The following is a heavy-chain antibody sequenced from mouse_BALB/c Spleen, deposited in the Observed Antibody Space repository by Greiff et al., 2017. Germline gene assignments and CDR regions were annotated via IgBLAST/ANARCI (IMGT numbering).Heavy chain of an antibody. CDR3: ARYRHYFDY. J-gene: IGHJ2*01. CDR1: GFTFSSYT. Sequence: DVKLVESGGGLVKPGGSLKLSCAASGFTFSSYTMSWVRQTPEKRLEWVATISSGGGNTYYPDSVKGRFTISRDNAKNNLYLQMSSLRSEDTALYYCARYRHYFDYWGQGTTLTVSS. V-gene: IGHV5-9*03. CDR2: ISSGGGNT.